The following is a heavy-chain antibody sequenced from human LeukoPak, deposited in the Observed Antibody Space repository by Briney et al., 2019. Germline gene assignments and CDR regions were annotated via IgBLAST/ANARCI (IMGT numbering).Heavy chain of an antibody. CDR3: ARDLDFWNIDY. CDR1: GFTFSSYW. CDR2: IKQDGSEK. D-gene: IGHD3-3*01. Sequence: PGGSLRLACAASGFTFSSYWMSWVRQAPGKGLEWVANIKQDGSEKYYVDSVKGRFTISRDNAKNSLYLQMNSLRAEDTAVYYCARDLDFWNIDYWGQGTLVTVSS. V-gene: IGHV3-7*01. J-gene: IGHJ4*02.